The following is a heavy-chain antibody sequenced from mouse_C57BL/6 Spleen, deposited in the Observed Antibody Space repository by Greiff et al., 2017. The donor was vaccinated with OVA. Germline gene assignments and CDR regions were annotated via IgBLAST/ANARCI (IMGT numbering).Heavy chain of an antibody. D-gene: IGHD1-1*01. CDR2: INSDGGST. CDR3: ARRRYYGSSYGDYAMDY. V-gene: IGHV5-2*01. Sequence: EVHLVESGGGLVQPGESLKLSCESNEYEFPSHDMSWVRKTPEKRLELVAAINSDGGSTYYPDTMERRFIISRDNTKKTLYLQMSSLRSEDTALYYCARRRYYGSSYGDYAMDYWGQGTSVTVSS. CDR1: EYEFPSHD. J-gene: IGHJ4*01.